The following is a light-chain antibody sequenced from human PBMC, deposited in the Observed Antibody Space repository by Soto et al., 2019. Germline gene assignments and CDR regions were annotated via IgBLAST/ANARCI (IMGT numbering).Light chain of an antibody. J-gene: IGLJ1*01. Sequence: QSALTQPASVSGSPGQSITISCTGTSSDVGGYNFVSWYQQQPGQAPKLMIFEVSNRPSGVSNRFSGSKSGNTASLTISGLQAEDEADYYCSSYSSSSTYVVGTGTKVTVL. V-gene: IGLV2-14*01. CDR3: SSYSSSSTYV. CDR1: SSDVGGYNF. CDR2: EVS.